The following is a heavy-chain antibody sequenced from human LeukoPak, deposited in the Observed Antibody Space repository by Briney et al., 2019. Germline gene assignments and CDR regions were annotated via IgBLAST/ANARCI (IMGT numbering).Heavy chain of an antibody. CDR2: TSASGGST. Sequence: GGSLRLSCAASAFTFTSYSMSWVRHAPGKGLGWVSGTSASGGSTYYADSVKGRFNISRDNSKNPLYLQMNSLRAEDTAVYYCANPVGYGDAFDIWGQGTMVTVSS. CDR3: ANPVGYGDAFDI. V-gene: IGHV3-23*01. CDR1: AFTFTSYS. D-gene: IGHD5-12*01. J-gene: IGHJ3*02.